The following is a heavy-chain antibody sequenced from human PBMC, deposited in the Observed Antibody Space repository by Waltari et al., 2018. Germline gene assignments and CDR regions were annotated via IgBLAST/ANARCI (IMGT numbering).Heavy chain of an antibody. V-gene: IGHV4-34*01. Sequence: QVQLQQWGAGLLKPSETLSLTCAVDGGSFSGYYWSWIRQPPGKGLEWIGEINHSGSTNYNPSLKSRVTISVDTSKNQFSLKLSSVTAADTAVYYCARRGWLLGIGGNWFDPWGQGTLVTVSS. CDR2: INHSGST. CDR1: GGSFSGYY. CDR3: ARRGWLLGIGGNWFDP. J-gene: IGHJ5*02. D-gene: IGHD3-9*01.